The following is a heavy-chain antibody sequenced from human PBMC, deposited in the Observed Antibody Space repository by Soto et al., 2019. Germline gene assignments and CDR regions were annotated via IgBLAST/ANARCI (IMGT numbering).Heavy chain of an antibody. CDR3: ARDKRITMVRGVMGNINWFDP. Sequence: SETLSLTYTVSGGSFSPNYWSWIRQPPGKGLEWIGEINHSGSTNYNPSLKSRVTISVDTSKNQFSLKLSSVTAADTAVYYCARDKRITMVRGVMGNINWFDPWGQGTLVTAPQ. J-gene: IGHJ5*02. D-gene: IGHD3-10*01. CDR2: INHSGST. CDR1: GGSFSPNY. V-gene: IGHV4-34*01.